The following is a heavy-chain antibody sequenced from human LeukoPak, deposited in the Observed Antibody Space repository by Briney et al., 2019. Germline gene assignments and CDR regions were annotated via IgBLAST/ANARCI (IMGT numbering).Heavy chain of an antibody. Sequence: SETLSLTCAVYGGSFSGYYWSWIRQPPGKGLEWIGEINHSGSTNYNPSLKSRVTISVDTSKNQFSLKLSSVTAADTAVYYCAGMITRVNWFDPWGQGTLVTVSS. CDR3: AGMITRVNWFDP. J-gene: IGHJ5*02. CDR1: GGSFSGYY. D-gene: IGHD3-16*01. CDR2: INHSGST. V-gene: IGHV4-34*01.